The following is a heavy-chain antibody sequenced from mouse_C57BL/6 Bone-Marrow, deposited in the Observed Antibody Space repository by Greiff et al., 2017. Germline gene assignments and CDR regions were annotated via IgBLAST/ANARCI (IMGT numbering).Heavy chain of an antibody. CDR3: ARGYDYDYAIDY. CDR1: GYSFTDYN. V-gene: IGHV1-39*01. Sequence: VQLQQSGPELVKPGASVKISCKASGYSFTDYNMNWVKQSNGKSLEWIGVINPSYGTTSYNQKFKGKATLTVDKSSSTAYMQLNRLTSEDSAVYYCARGYDYDYAIDYWGQGTAVTVTS. CDR2: INPSYGTT. D-gene: IGHD2-4*01. J-gene: IGHJ4*01.